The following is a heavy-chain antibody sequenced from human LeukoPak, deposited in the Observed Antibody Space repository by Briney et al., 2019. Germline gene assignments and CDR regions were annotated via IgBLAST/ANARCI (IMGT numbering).Heavy chain of an antibody. CDR2: ISGRGASK. V-gene: IGHV3-23*01. J-gene: IGHJ4*02. Sequence: PGGSLRLSCAVSGLTFNNYAMSWVRQAPGRGLEWVSGISGRGASKYYADSVKGRFTISRDNSKNTLYLQMNSLRAGDTAVYYCAKGVVVAPDVTPFDYWGQGTLVTVSS. D-gene: IGHD2-2*01. CDR1: GLTFNNYA. CDR3: AKGVVVAPDVTPFDY.